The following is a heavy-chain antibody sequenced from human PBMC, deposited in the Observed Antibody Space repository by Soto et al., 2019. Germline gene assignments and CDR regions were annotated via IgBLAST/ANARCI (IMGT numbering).Heavy chain of an antibody. CDR1: GGTFSSYA. CDR3: ARGGDDRVRELHKGYGMDG. Sequence: SVKVSCKASGGTFSSYAISWVRQAPGQGLEWMGGIIPIFGTANYAQKFQGRVTITADASTSTAYMELSSLRSEDTAVYYCARGGDDRVRELHKGYGMDGWGEGSTVTV. V-gene: IGHV1-69*13. CDR2: IIPIFGTA. D-gene: IGHD1-26*01. J-gene: IGHJ6*02.